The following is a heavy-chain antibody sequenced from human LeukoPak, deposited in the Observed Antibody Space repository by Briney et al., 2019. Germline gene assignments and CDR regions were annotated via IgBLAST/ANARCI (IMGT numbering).Heavy chain of an antibody. CDR2: IYYSGST. CDR3: ARSLGLERRYYFYYMDV. V-gene: IGHV4-59*01. Sequence: SETLSLTCTVSGGSISSYYWSWLRQPPGKGLEWIGYIYYSGSTNYNPSLKSRVTISVDTSKNQFSLKLSSVTAADTAVYYCARSLGLERRYYFYYMDVWGKGTTVTVSS. D-gene: IGHD1-1*01. CDR1: GGSISSYY. J-gene: IGHJ6*03.